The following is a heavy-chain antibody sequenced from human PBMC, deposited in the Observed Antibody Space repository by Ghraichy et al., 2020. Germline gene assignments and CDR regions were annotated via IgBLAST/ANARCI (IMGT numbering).Heavy chain of an antibody. V-gene: IGHV4-34*01. CDR2: INHSGST. Sequence: GSLRLSCAVYGGSFSGYYWSWIRQPPGKGLEWIGEINHSGSTNYNPSLKSRVTISVDTSKNQFSLKLSSVTAADTAVYYCARGSTFTIFGVVTTKNWFDPWGHGTLVTVSS. CDR1: GGSFSGYY. J-gene: IGHJ5*02. CDR3: ARGSTFTIFGVVTTKNWFDP. D-gene: IGHD3-3*01.